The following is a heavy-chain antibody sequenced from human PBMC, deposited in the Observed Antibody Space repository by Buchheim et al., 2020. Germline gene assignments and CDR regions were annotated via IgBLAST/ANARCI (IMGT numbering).Heavy chain of an antibody. CDR1: GASISSSNC. CDR2: IYHSGST. CDR3: ARDAEGVGLFDS. Sequence: QLQLQESGPGLVKPSGTLSLTCAVSGASISSSNCWSWVRQPPGRGLQWIGEIYHSGSTNYNPSLKSRVTIPVDKSKNHFSLKLSSVTAADTAVYYCARDAEGVGLFDSWGQGTL. V-gene: IGHV4-4*02. D-gene: IGHD2-8*01. J-gene: IGHJ4*02.